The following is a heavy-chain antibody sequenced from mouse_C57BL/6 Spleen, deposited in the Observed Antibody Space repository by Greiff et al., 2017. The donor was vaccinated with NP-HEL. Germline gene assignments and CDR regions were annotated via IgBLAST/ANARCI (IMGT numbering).Heavy chain of an antibody. Sequence: EVQLQQSGPELVKPGASVKISCKASGYTFTDYYMNWVKPSHGKSLEWIGDINPNNGGTSYNQKFKGKATLTVDKSSSTAYMELRSLTSEDSAVYYCARRAYYGSSHDYWGQGTTLTVSS. CDR2: INPNNGGT. D-gene: IGHD1-1*01. J-gene: IGHJ2*01. V-gene: IGHV1-26*01. CDR1: GYTFTDYY. CDR3: ARRAYYGSSHDY.